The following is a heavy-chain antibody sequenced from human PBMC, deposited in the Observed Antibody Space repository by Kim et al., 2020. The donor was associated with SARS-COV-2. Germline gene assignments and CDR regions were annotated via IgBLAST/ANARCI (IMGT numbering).Heavy chain of an antibody. CDR3: ARHRNRRDPFDY. V-gene: IGHV5-51*01. J-gene: IGHJ4*02. Sequence: GESLKISCQGSGYNFTNYWLAWVRQMPGKGLEWMGIIYPGDSDTRYSPSFQGQVSISADKSTSTAYLQWSSLKASDSAMYFCARHRNRRDPFDYWGQGTLVTVSS. CDR1: GYNFTNYW. CDR2: IYPGDSDT.